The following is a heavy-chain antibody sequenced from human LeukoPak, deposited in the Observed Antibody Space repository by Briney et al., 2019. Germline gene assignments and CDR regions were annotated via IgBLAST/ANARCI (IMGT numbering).Heavy chain of an antibody. CDR1: GFTFSSYA. V-gene: IGHV3-23*01. CDR2: ISGSGAGT. Sequence: GGSLRLSCAVSGFTFSSYAMNWVRQAPGKGLEWVSGISGSGAGTYYADSVKGRFTIPRDNSKNTLYLQMNSLRAEDTAVYYCAKMVREFYTISYYFDYWGQGTLVTVSS. J-gene: IGHJ4*02. D-gene: IGHD2-8*01. CDR3: AKMVREFYTISYYFDY.